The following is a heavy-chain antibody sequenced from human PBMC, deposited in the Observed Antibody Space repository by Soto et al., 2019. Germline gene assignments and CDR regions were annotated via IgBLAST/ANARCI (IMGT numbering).Heavy chain of an antibody. CDR3: AKGAGSVVVVAAIQHLFDP. CDR2: LSGSGDSA. D-gene: IGHD2-15*01. J-gene: IGHJ5*02. CDR1: GFPLRSSA. Sequence: GGSLRLSCAASGFPLRSSAMSWVRQAPGKGLEWVSTLSGSGDSAYYADFVRGRFTISRDTSKNTLYLQMNSLRVEDTTAYYCAKGAGSVVVVAAIQHLFDPWGQGTLVTVSS. V-gene: IGHV3-23*01.